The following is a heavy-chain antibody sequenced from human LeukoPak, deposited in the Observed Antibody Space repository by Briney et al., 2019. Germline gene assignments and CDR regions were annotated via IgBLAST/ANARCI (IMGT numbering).Heavy chain of an antibody. V-gene: IGHV1-8*03. CDR2: MNPNSGNT. CDR3: ARGSKGYYGSGSYYNFDY. D-gene: IGHD3-10*01. J-gene: IGHJ4*02. Sequence: ASVKVSCKASGYTFTSYDINWVRQATGQGLEWMGWMNPNSGNTGYAQKFQGRVTITRNTSISTAYMELSSLRSEDTAVYYCARGSKGYYGSGSYYNFDYWGQGTLVTVSS. CDR1: GYTFTSYD.